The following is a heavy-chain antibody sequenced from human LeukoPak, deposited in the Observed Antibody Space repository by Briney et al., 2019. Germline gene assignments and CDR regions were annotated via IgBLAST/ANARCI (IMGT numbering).Heavy chain of an antibody. CDR3: ARDRQASSGWYGWAFDI. Sequence: PGGSLRLSCAASGFTFSSYSMNWVRQAPGKGLEWVSSISSSSSYIYYADSVKGRFTISRDNAKNSLYLQMNSLRAEDTAVYYCARDRQASSGWYGWAFDIWGQGTMVTVSS. CDR1: GFTFSSYS. V-gene: IGHV3-21*01. CDR2: ISSSSSYI. D-gene: IGHD6-19*01. J-gene: IGHJ3*02.